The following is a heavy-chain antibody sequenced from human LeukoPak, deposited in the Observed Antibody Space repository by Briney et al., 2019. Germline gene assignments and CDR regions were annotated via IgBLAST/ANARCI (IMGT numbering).Heavy chain of an antibody. CDR2: ISAYNGNT. D-gene: IGHD6-13*01. J-gene: IGHJ4*02. CDR3: ARDRADIAAAGEFDY. V-gene: IGHV1-18*01. CDR1: GYTFTSYG. Sequence: GASVKVSCKASGYTFTSYGISWVRQAPGQGLEWMGWISAYNGNTNYAQKLQGRVTMTTDTSTSTAYMELRSLRSDDTAVYYCARDRADIAAAGEFDYWGQGTLVTVSS.